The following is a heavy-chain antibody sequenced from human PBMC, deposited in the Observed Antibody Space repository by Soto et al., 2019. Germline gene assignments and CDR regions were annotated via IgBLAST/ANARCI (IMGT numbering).Heavy chain of an antibody. V-gene: IGHV4-31*03. CDR3: ARSRDSSGYYYPDEACEI. CDR1: GGSINSGGYY. D-gene: IGHD3-22*01. CDR2: IYYSGST. Sequence: SATLSLTCTVSGGSINSGGYYWSWIRQHPGQGLEWIGYIYYSGSTYYNPSLKSRVTISVDTSKNQFSLKLSSVSAADTAVYYCARSRDSSGYYYPDEACEIWGEGTMITVSS. J-gene: IGHJ3*02.